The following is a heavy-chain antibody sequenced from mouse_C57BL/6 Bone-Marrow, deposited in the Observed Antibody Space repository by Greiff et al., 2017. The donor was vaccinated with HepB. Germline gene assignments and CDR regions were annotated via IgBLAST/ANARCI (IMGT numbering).Heavy chain of an antibody. V-gene: IGHV5-4*01. CDR3: ARDGPYYYGSPLCY. D-gene: IGHD1-1*01. CDR2: ISDGGSYT. J-gene: IGHJ4*01. CDR1: GFTFSSYA. Sequence: EVKLVESGGGLVKPGGSLKLSCAASGFTFSSYAMSWVRQTPEKRLEWVATISDGGSYTYYPDNVKGRFTISRDNAKNNLYLQMSHLKSEDTAMYYCARDGPYYYGSPLCYWGQGTSVTVSS.